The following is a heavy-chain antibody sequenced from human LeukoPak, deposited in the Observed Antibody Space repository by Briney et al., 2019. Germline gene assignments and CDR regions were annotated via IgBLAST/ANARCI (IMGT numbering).Heavy chain of an antibody. D-gene: IGHD6-19*01. Sequence: KPSEILSLTCAVYGGSFSGYYWSWIRQPPGKGLEWIGYIYTSGSTNYNPSLKSRVTISVDTSKNQFSLKLSSVTAADTAVYYCASGILSSGWYYFDYWGQGTLVTVSS. CDR1: GGSFSGYY. V-gene: IGHV4-4*09. J-gene: IGHJ4*02. CDR2: IYTSGST. CDR3: ASGILSSGWYYFDY.